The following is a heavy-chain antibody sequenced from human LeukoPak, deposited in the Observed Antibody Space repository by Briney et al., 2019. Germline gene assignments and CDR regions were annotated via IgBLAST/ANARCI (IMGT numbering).Heavy chain of an antibody. CDR1: GYTLTELS. D-gene: IGHD3-10*01. V-gene: IGHV1-69*13. CDR3: ASGLEEDFDY. CDR2: IIPIFGTA. Sequence: SVKVSCTVSGYTLTELSMHWVRQAPGKGLEWMGGIIPIFGTANYAQKFQGRVTITADESTSTAYMELSSLRSEDTAVYYCASGLEEDFDYWGQGTLVTVSS. J-gene: IGHJ4*02.